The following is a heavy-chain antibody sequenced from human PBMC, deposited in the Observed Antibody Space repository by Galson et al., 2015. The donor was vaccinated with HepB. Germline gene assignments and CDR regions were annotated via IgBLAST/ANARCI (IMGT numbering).Heavy chain of an antibody. D-gene: IGHD2-2*01. V-gene: IGHV3-21*01. CDR3: ARGDVVVVPAAIVSYYYYYMDV. CDR2: ISSSSSYI. J-gene: IGHJ6*03. CDR1: GFTFSSYS. Sequence: SLRLSCAASGFTFSSYSMNWVRQAPGKGLEWVSSISSSSSYIYYADSVKGRFTISRDNAKNSLYLQMNSLRAEDTAVYYCARGDVVVVPAAIVSYYYYYMDVWGKGTTVTVSS.